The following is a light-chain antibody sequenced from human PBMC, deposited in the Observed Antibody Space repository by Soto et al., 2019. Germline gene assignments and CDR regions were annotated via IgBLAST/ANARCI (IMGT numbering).Light chain of an antibody. V-gene: IGKV1-33*01. Sequence: DIPMTQSPSSLSASVGDRVTITCQASQDISKNLIWYQQKPGKAPKLLIYDASDLETGIPSRFSGSGSGTGFTFTSSSLQPEYVATHYCQQYESLLLTFGQGTRLEIK. CDR1: QDISKN. J-gene: IGKJ5*01. CDR2: DAS. CDR3: QQYESLLLT.